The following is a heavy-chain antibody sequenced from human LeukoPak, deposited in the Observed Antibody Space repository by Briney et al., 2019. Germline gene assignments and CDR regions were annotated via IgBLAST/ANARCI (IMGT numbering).Heavy chain of an antibody. CDR3: ARLEGSVHYLDY. D-gene: IGHD3-10*01. Sequence: PSETLSLTCTVSGGSISSSNYYWGWIRQPPGKGLEWIGSIYYSGSTYNNPSLKSRVTISVDTSKSQFSLKLSSVTAADTAIYYCARLEGSVHYLDYWGQGTLVTVSS. CDR2: IYYSGST. CDR1: GGSISSSNYY. V-gene: IGHV4-39*01. J-gene: IGHJ4*02.